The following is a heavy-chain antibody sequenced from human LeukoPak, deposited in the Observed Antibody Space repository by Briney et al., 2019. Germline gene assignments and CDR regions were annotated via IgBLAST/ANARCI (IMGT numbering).Heavy chain of an antibody. Sequence: NPGGSLRLSCAASGFTFSDYYMGWIRQAPGKGLEWVSYISGSGSTMFYADSVKGRFTISRDNSKNTLYLQMNSLRAEDTAVYYCARDLTGIAAALVSWGQGTLVTVSS. CDR3: ARDLTGIAAALVS. CDR2: ISGSGSTM. D-gene: IGHD6-13*01. V-gene: IGHV3-11*04. J-gene: IGHJ4*02. CDR1: GFTFSDYY.